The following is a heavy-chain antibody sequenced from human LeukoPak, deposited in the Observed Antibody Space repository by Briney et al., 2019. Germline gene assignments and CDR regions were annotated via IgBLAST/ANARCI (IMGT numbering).Heavy chain of an antibody. Sequence: SETLSLTCAVSGVSLTDYYWSWIRQSPGKGLEWIGEVSPDGYDKYNPSLKSRVSISIDRSENQLSLRMSSVTAADTAVYYCAVMDYYYYMDVWGKGTTVTVSS. D-gene: IGHD2-21*01. CDR1: GVSLTDYY. J-gene: IGHJ6*03. V-gene: IGHV4-34*01. CDR2: VSPDGYD. CDR3: AVMDYYYYMDV.